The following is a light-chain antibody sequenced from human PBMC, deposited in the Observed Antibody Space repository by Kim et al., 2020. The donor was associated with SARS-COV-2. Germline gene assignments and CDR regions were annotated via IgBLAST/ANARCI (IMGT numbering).Light chain of an antibody. Sequence: QKVTNSCTGSSPNIGAGYDVHWYQQLPGTAPKLLIYGNSNRPSGVPDRFSGSKSGTSASLAITGLQAEDEADYYCQSYDSSLSGWVFGGGTQLTVL. CDR3: QSYDSSLSGWV. J-gene: IGLJ3*02. CDR2: GNS. V-gene: IGLV1-40*01. CDR1: SPNIGAGYD.